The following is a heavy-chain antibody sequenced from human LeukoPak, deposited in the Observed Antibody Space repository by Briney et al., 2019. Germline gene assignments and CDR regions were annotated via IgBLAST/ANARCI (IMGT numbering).Heavy chain of an antibody. V-gene: IGHV1-69*04. CDR3: ARDLETATTLYWYFDL. J-gene: IGHJ2*01. CDR1: GGTFSSYT. CDR2: IIPILGIA. Sequence: ASVKVSCKASGGTFSSYTISWVRQAPGQGLEWMGRIIPILGIANNAQKFQGRVTITADKSTSTAYMELSSLRSEDTAVYYCARDLETATTLYWYFDLWGRGTLVTVSS. D-gene: IGHD5-24*01.